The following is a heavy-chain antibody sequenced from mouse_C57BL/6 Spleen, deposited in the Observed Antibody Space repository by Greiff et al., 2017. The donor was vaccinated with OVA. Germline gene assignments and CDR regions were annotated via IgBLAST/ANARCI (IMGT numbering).Heavy chain of an antibody. J-gene: IGHJ3*01. CDR2: IRNKANGYTT. D-gene: IGHD3-3*01. CDR3: ARYGWSWFAY. CDR1: GFTFTDYY. V-gene: IGHV7-3*01. Sequence: EVKLMESGGGLVQPGGSLSLSCAASGFTFTDYYMSWVRQPPGKALEWLGFIRNKANGYTTEYSASVKVRFTISRDNSQSILYLQMNALRAEDSATYYCARYGWSWFAYWGQGTLVTVSA.